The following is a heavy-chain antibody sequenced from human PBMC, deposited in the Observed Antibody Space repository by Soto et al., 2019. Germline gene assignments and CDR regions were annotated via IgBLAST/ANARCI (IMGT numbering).Heavy chain of an antibody. J-gene: IGHJ4*02. Sequence: SETLSLTCTVSGGSISSSSYYWGWIRQPPGKGLEWIGSIYYSGSTYYNPSLKSRVTISVDTSKNQFSLKLSTVTAADTAVYYCARHYPSQVHCDYWGQGTLVTVSS. D-gene: IGHD1-1*01. CDR3: ARHYPSQVHCDY. CDR1: GGSISSSSYY. V-gene: IGHV4-39*01. CDR2: IYYSGST.